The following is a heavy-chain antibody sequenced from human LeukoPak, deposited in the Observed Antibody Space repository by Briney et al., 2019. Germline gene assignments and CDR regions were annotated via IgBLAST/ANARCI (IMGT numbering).Heavy chain of an antibody. Sequence: GGPLSLSCALSGLGFSIFSFNWSRQAPGGSLECVSSLPPTTSYIYYADSVRGRFTISRDNAKNSLYLQMNSLRAEDTAVYYCARLRRTRDGRGYYDYYDYWGQGTLVTVCS. J-gene: IGHJ4*02. D-gene: IGHD3-22*01. CDR3: ARLRRTRDGRGYYDYYDY. V-gene: IGHV3-21*01. CDR2: LPPTTSYI. CDR1: GLGFSIFS.